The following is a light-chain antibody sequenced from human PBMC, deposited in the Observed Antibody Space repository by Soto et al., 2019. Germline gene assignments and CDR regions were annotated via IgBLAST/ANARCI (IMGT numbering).Light chain of an antibody. CDR3: SSYTSSSTQV. J-gene: IGLJ3*02. CDR1: SSDVGGYNY. Sequence: QSVLTQPASVSGSPGQSITISCTGTSSDVGGYNYVSWYQQHPGKAPKLMIYDVSNRPSGVSNRFSGSKSGNTASLTISGLPAEEGAGYYCSSYTSSSTQVFGGGTQLTVL. CDR2: DVS. V-gene: IGLV2-14*01.